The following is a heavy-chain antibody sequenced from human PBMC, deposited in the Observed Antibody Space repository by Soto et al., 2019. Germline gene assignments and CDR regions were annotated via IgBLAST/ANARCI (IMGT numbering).Heavy chain of an antibody. Sequence: ASVKVSCKASGYTFTSYAMHWVRQAPGQRLEWMGWINAGNGNTKYSQKFQGRVTITRDTSASTAYMELSSLRSEDTAVYYCARDGSHGYGYYFDYWGQGTLVTVSS. J-gene: IGHJ4*02. V-gene: IGHV1-3*01. CDR1: GYTFTSYA. CDR3: ARDGSHGYGYYFDY. D-gene: IGHD5-12*01. CDR2: INAGNGNT.